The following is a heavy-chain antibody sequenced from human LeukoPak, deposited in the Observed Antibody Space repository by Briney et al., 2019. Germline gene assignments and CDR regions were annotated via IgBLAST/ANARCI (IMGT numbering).Heavy chain of an antibody. D-gene: IGHD6-19*01. Sequence: SGTPSLTCAVSGGSISSSNWWSWVRQPPGKGLEWIGEINHSGSTNYNPSLKSRVTISVDTSKNQFSLKLSSVTAADTAVYYCARASGWYRSAFDIWGQGTMVTVSS. J-gene: IGHJ3*02. CDR3: ARASGWYRSAFDI. V-gene: IGHV4-4*02. CDR2: INHSGST. CDR1: GGSISSSNW.